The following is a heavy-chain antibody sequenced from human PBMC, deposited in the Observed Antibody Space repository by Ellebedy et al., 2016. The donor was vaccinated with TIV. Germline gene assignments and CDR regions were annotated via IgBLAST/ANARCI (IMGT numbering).Heavy chain of an antibody. CDR2: FYYRGNT. D-gene: IGHD3-16*01. CDR3: ADKHGGTY. J-gene: IGHJ4*02. Sequence: SETLSLTCTVSGGSISSYYWSWIRQPPGKGLEWFGYFYYRGNTYNPSLRSRVFMSLDTSKNQFSLKLTSVTAADTAVYYCADKHGGTYWGQGILVTVSS. V-gene: IGHV4-59*12. CDR1: GGSISSYY.